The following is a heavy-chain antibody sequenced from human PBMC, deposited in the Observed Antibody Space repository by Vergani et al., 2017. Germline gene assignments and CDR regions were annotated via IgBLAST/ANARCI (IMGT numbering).Heavy chain of an antibody. CDR1: GGSISSSSYY. Sequence: QLQLQESGPGLVKPSETLSLTCTVSGGSISSSSYYWGWIRQPPGKGLEWIGSIYYSGSTYYNPSLKSRVTISVDTSKNQFSLKLSSVTAADTAVYYCARHKRRLGTFDYWGQGTLVTVSS. CDR3: ARHKRRLGTFDY. V-gene: IGHV4-39*07. CDR2: IYYSGST. D-gene: IGHD6-19*01. J-gene: IGHJ4*02.